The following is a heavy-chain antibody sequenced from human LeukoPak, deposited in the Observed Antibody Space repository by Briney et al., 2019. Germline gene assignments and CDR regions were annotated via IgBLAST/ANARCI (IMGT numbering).Heavy chain of an antibody. J-gene: IGHJ4*02. CDR1: GYTFSTYY. Sequence: ASVKVSCTVSGYTFSTYYLHWVRQAPGQGLGWMGWINPNGGATNYAKKFQGRVTMTRDMSISTAFMELSGLTSDDTATYYCSRDVTRGGDYWGQGTLVTVSS. CDR3: SRDVTRGGDY. D-gene: IGHD1-1*01. V-gene: IGHV1-2*02. CDR2: INPNGGAT.